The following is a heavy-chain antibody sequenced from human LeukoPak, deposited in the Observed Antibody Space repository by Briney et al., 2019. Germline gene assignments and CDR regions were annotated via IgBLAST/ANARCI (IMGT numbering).Heavy chain of an antibody. CDR1: GCTFTGDY. V-gene: IGHV1-2*06. Sequence: ASVKVSCKASGCTFTGDYMHWVRQAPGQGLEWMGRINPNSGGTNYAQKFQGRVTMTRDTSISTAYMELSRLRSDDTAVYYCAIRTDWHLFDYWGQGTLVTVSS. D-gene: IGHD3-9*01. J-gene: IGHJ4*02. CDR2: INPNSGGT. CDR3: AIRTDWHLFDY.